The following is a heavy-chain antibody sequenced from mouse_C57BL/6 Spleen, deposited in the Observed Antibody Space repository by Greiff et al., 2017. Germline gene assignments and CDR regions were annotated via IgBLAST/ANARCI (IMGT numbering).Heavy chain of an antibody. CDR2: IDPSDSYT. CDR1: GYTFTSYW. D-gene: IGHD1-1*01. J-gene: IGHJ1*03. Sequence: QVQLKQPGAELVRPGTSVKLSCKASGYTFTSYWMHWVKQRPGQGLEWIGVIDPSDSYTNYNQKFKGKATLTVDTSSSTAYMQLSSLTSEDSAVYYCARDGSSPHWYFDVWGTGTTVTVSS. V-gene: IGHV1-59*01. CDR3: ARDGSSPHWYFDV.